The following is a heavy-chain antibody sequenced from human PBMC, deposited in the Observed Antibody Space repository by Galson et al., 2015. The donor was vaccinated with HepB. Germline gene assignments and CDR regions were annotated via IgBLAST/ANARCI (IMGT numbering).Heavy chain of an antibody. CDR2: ISSSSSYI. D-gene: IGHD6-13*01. V-gene: IGHV3-21*01. CDR1: GFTFSSYS. Sequence: SLRLSCAASGFTFSSYSMNWVRQAPGKGLEWVSSISSSSSYIYYADSVKGRFTISRDNAKNSLYLQMNSLRAEDTAVYYCARDRAYSSSWYSTDYYYYGMDVWGQGTTVTVSS. CDR3: ARDRAYSSSWYSTDYYYYGMDV. J-gene: IGHJ6*02.